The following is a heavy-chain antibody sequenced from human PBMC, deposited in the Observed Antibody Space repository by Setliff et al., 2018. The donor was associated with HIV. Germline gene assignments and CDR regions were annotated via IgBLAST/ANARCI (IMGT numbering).Heavy chain of an antibody. CDR2: IYYSGST. CDR3: ARHGTWNSQRFHFDY. V-gene: IGHV4-59*08. D-gene: IGHD1-7*01. Sequence: PSETLSLTCTVSGGSISSYYWSWIRQPPGKGLEWIGYIYYSGSTNYNPSLKSRVTISVDTSKNQFSLKLSSVTAADTAVYYCARHGTWNSQRFHFDYWGQGTPVTVSS. J-gene: IGHJ4*02. CDR1: GGSISSYY.